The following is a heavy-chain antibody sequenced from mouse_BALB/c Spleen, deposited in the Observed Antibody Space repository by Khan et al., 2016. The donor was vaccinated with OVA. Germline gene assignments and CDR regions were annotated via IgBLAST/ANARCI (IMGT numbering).Heavy chain of an antibody. D-gene: IGHD1-2*01. Sequence: EVQLQESGPGLVKPSQSLSLTCTVTGYSITSGYGWNWLRQFPGNKLEWVGYIRYSGSTYYDPSLTSRISINRNTSKNQFFLQRKSATTEDTATYYCARTARIKYWGQGTTLTVSS. CDR1: GYSITSGYG. V-gene: IGHV3-2*02. CDR2: IRYSGST. J-gene: IGHJ2*01. CDR3: ARTARIKY.